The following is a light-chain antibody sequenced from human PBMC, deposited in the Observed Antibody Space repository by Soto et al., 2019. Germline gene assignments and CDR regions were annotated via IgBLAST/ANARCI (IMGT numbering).Light chain of an antibody. CDR3: QQSSNWPLT. V-gene: IGKV3-11*01. J-gene: IGKJ4*01. CDR2: DAS. CDR1: QSVSSC. Sequence: EIVLTQSPATLSLSPGERATLSCRASQSVSSCLAWYQQKPGQAPRLHIYDASNRATGIPARFSGSGSGTDFTLTISSLEPEDFAVYYCQQSSNWPLTFGGGTKVEIK.